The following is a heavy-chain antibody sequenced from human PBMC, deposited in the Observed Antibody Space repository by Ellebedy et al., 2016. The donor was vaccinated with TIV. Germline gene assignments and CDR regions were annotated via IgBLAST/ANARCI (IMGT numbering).Heavy chain of an antibody. V-gene: IGHV3-23*01. CDR1: GFTFSSYA. CDR2: ISGSGGST. Sequence: GESLKISXAASGFTFSSYAMSWVRQAPGKGLEWVSAISGSGGSTYYADSVKGRFTISRDNSKNTLYLQMNSLRAEDTAVYYCAKSSRGRGSNTTFFDYWGQGTLVTVSS. CDR3: AKSSRGRGSNTTFFDY. D-gene: IGHD2-2*01. J-gene: IGHJ4*02.